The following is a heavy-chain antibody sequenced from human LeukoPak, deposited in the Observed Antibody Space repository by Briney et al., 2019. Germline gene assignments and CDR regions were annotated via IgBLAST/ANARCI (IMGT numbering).Heavy chain of an antibody. CDR1: GGSISSSSYY. D-gene: IGHD6-13*01. CDR2: IYYSGST. V-gene: IGHV4-39*01. J-gene: IGHJ4*02. CDR3: ARHPRSSLTDYFGY. Sequence: SETLSLTCTVSGGSISSSSYYWGWIRQPPGKGLEWIGTIYYSGSTYYSPSLKSRVTISIDTSKNQFSLKLSSVTAADTAVYYCARHPRSSLTDYFGYWGQGTLVTVSS.